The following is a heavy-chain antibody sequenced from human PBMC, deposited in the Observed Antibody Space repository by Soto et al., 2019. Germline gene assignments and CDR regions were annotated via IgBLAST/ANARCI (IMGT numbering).Heavy chain of an antibody. Sequence: PGGSIRLSCAASGFTVSINYMSWVRQAPGKGLEWVSVIYSGGSTYYADSVKGRFTISRDNSKNTLYLQMNSLRAEDTAVYYCARDRIPTGMDVWGQGPTVTVSS. CDR1: GFTVSINY. CDR3: ARDRIPTGMDV. J-gene: IGHJ6*02. CDR2: IYSGGST. V-gene: IGHV3-66*01.